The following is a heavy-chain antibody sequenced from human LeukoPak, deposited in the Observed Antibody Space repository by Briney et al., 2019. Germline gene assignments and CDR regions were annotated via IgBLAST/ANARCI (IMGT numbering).Heavy chain of an antibody. CDR1: GFTFCDYA. CDR2: IRNKAYGGTI. J-gene: IGHJ2*01. D-gene: IGHD2-15*01. Sequence: GRSLRLSCTASGFTFCDYAMSWVRQAPGQGLEWVGFIRNKAYGGTIEYAASVKGRFTISRDDSKSFAYLQMNSLKTEDTAVYYCTAQVFCSGRSCYSHWYFDLWGRGTLVTVSS. CDR3: TAQVFCSGRSCYSHWYFDL. V-gene: IGHV3-49*04.